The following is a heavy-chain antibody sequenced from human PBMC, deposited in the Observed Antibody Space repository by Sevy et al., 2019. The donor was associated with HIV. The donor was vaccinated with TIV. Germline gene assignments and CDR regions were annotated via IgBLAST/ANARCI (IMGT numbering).Heavy chain of an antibody. J-gene: IGHJ5*02. CDR3: ARDLGYCSGTSCYNWFDP. D-gene: IGHD2-2*01. Sequence: ASVKVSCKASGYTFTSYGISWVRQAPGQGLEWMGWISAYNGNTNYAQKLQGRVTMTTDTSTSTAYMELRSLRSDDTAVYYCARDLGYCSGTSCYNWFDPWGQGTLVTVSS. V-gene: IGHV1-18*01. CDR2: ISAYNGNT. CDR1: GYTFTSYG.